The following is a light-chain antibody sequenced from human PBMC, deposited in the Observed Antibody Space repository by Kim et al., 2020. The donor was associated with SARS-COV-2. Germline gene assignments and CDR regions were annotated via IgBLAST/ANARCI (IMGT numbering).Light chain of an antibody. Sequence: PGERATLACRASQSVGNSLAWFQQKPGQAPRHLIFETSNRATGIPARFSGSGSGTAFTLTISSLEPEDFAVYYCQQRYNWPLTFGGGTKVDIK. CDR2: ETS. CDR1: QSVGNS. CDR3: QQRYNWPLT. V-gene: IGKV3-11*01. J-gene: IGKJ4*01.